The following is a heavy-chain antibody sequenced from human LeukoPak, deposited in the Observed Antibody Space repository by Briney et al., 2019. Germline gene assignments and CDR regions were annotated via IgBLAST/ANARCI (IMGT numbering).Heavy chain of an antibody. Sequence: PSETLSLTCAVSGYSISNGYHWGWIRQPPGKGLEWIGSIYRSGSTYYNPSLKSRVTISVDTSKNHFSLRLSSVTAADTAVYYCARHEQWLAYYFDYWGQGTLVTDSS. D-gene: IGHD6-19*01. J-gene: IGHJ4*02. V-gene: IGHV4-38-2*01. CDR3: ARHEQWLAYYFDY. CDR1: GYSISNGYH. CDR2: IYRSGST.